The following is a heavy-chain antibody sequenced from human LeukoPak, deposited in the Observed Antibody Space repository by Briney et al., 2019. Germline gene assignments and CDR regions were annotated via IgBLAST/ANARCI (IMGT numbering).Heavy chain of an antibody. D-gene: IGHD6-6*01. Sequence: GASVKVSCKASGYTFTGYYIHWVRQAPGQGLEWMGWIYPYSADTNYEQNFQGRVNMTRDTSISTAYMELSSLKSDDTAVYYCARDRNSGSSLDIWGQGTMLTVSS. V-gene: IGHV1-2*02. CDR3: ARDRNSGSSLDI. CDR2: IYPYSADT. CDR1: GYTFTGYY. J-gene: IGHJ3*02.